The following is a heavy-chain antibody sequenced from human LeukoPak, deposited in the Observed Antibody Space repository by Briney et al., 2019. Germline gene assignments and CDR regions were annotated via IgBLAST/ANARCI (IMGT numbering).Heavy chain of an antibody. Sequence: PSETLSPTCTVSRGSISSGNYYWSWIRQTPGKGLEWVGDIFYNGDTYYNPSLKSRITISVDASRNQFSLKLSSVTAADTAVYYCARFRSLIVGAGGGFDYWGQGTLVTVSS. J-gene: IGHJ4*02. D-gene: IGHD1-26*01. CDR3: ARFRSLIVGAGGGFDY. CDR1: RGSISSGNYY. CDR2: IFYNGDT. V-gene: IGHV4-30-4*02.